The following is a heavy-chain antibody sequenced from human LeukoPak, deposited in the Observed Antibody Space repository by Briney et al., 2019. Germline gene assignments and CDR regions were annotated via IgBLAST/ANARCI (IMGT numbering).Heavy chain of an antibody. V-gene: IGHV3-30*03. J-gene: IGHJ4*02. CDR1: GFPFSTYG. D-gene: IGHD3-10*01. CDR3: ARTYGSGSSTQY. CDR2: ISYDGSNK. Sequence: GGSLRLSCAASGFPFSTYGMHWVRQAPGRGLEWVAVISYDGSNKYYAESEKGRFTISRDNSKNTLYLQMNSLRAEDTAVYYCARTYGSGSSTQYWGQGTLVTVSS.